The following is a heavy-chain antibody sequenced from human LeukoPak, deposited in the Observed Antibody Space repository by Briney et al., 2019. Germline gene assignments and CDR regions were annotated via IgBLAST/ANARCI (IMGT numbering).Heavy chain of an antibody. CDR1: GGSISSYY. CDR2: IYYSGST. V-gene: IGHV4-59*01. CDR3: ARDSYYYDSSGYRKYGMDV. Sequence: NPSETLSLTCTVSGGSISSYYWSWIRQPPGKGLEWIGYIYYSGSTNYNPSLKSRVTISVDTSKNQFSLKLSSVTAADTAVYYCARDSYYYDSSGYRKYGMDVWGQGTTVTVSS. D-gene: IGHD3-22*01. J-gene: IGHJ6*02.